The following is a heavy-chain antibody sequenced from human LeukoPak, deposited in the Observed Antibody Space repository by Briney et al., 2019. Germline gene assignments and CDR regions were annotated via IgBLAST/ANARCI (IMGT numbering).Heavy chain of an antibody. CDR2: ISTTSTTI. D-gene: IGHD4-17*01. CDR1: GFTFSSYS. J-gene: IGHJ6*02. V-gene: IGHV3-48*04. CDR3: ARAPFAPTVTTWSDYYYGMDV. Sequence: GGSLRLSCAASGFTFSSYSMTWVRQAPGKGLEWVSYISTTSTTIYYADSVKGRFTISRDNAKNSLYLQMNSLSGEDTAVYYCARAPFAPTVTTWSDYYYGMDVWGQGTTVTVSS.